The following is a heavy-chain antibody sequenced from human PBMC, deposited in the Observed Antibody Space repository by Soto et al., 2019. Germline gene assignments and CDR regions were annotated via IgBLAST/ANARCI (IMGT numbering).Heavy chain of an antibody. CDR2: INPSGGST. V-gene: IGHV1-46*01. D-gene: IGHD3-22*01. Sequence: ASVKVSCKAPGYTFTSYYMHWVRQAPGQGLEWMGIINPSGGSTSYAQKFQGRVTMTRDTSTSTVYMELSSLRSEDTAVYYCAITRGITMIVAVQNEASHIWGKGTMVTVS. CDR3: AITRGITMIVAVQNEASHI. J-gene: IGHJ3*02. CDR1: GYTFTSYY.